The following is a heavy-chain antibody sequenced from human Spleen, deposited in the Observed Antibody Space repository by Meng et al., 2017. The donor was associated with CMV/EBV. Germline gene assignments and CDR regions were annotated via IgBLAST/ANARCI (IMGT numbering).Heavy chain of an antibody. CDR2: IYYSGST. D-gene: IGHD5-12*01. CDR1: GGSISSYY. CDR3: ARDKVATLGGMDV. V-gene: IGHV4-59*01. Sequence: SETLSLTCTVSGGSISSYYWSWIRQPPGKGLEWIGYIYYSGSTNYNPSLKSRVTISVDTSKNQFSLKLSSVTAADTAVYYCARDKVATLGGMDVWGQGTTVTVSS. J-gene: IGHJ6*02.